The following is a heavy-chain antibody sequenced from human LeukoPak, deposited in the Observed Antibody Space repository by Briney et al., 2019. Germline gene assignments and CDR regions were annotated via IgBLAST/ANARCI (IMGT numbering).Heavy chain of an antibody. CDR2: INHSGST. Sequence: SETLSLTCAVYGGSFSGYYWSWIRQPPGKGLESIGEINHSGSTYYNPSLKSRVTISVDTSKNQFSLKLSSVTAADTAVYYCARVCWGSSAWGSDYYYMDVWGKGTTVTVSS. V-gene: IGHV4-34*01. CDR1: GGSFSGYY. J-gene: IGHJ6*03. D-gene: IGHD6-6*01. CDR3: ARVCWGSSAWGSDYYYMDV.